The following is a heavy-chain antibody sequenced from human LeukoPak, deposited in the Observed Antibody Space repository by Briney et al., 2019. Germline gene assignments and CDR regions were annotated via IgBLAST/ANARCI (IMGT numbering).Heavy chain of an antibody. CDR2: IYHSGST. V-gene: IGHV4-38-2*02. J-gene: IGHJ4*02. CDR3: ATLLTGGVDY. D-gene: IGHD7-27*01. Sequence: SETLSLTCSVSGYSISSGYYWGWIRQPPGKGLEWIGNIYHSGSTYYNPSLKSRVTTSADTSKNQFSLKLSSVTAADTAVYYCATLLTGGVDYWGQGTLVTVSS. CDR1: GYSISSGYY.